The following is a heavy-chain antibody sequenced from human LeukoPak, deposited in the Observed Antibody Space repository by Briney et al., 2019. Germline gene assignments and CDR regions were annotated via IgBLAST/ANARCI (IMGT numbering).Heavy chain of an antibody. CDR1: GFSFSDYY. V-gene: IGHV3-11*01. D-gene: IGHD6-19*01. CDR3: AKAIAVAGTSYFGDY. J-gene: IGHJ4*02. Sequence: GGSLRLSCAASGFSFSDYYMSWIRQAPGKGLEWLSYISTSGTIYYAESVKGRFTISRDNAKNSLHLQVNRLRAEDTAVYYCAKAIAVAGTSYFGDYWGQGTLVTVSS. CDR2: ISTSGTI.